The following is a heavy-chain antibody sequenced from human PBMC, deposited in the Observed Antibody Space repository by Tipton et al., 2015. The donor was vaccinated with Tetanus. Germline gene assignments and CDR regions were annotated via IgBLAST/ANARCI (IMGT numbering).Heavy chain of an antibody. CDR3: ARAPTTPVGFDY. Sequence: QLVQSGAEVKKPGSSVKVSCKASGGTFSSYAISWVRQAPGQGLEWMGWINPNSGGTNYAQKFQGRVTMTRDTSISTAYMELSRLRSDDTAVYYCARAPTTPVGFDYWGQGTLVTVSS. D-gene: IGHD4-11*01. CDR2: INPNSGGT. V-gene: IGHV1-2*02. CDR1: GGTFSSYA. J-gene: IGHJ4*02.